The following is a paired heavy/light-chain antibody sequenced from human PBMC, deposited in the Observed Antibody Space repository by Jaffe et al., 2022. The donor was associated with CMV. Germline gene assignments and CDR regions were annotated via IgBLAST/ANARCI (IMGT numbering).Heavy chain of an antibody. J-gene: IGHJ4*02. D-gene: IGHD1-1*01. V-gene: IGHV4-59*01. Sequence: QVQLQESGPGLVKPSETLSLTCTVSGDSLSGFFWSWIRQPPGKGLEWIAYIYYSGGANYNPSLKSRVTISVDTSKNQFSLNLRSVTAADTAVYYCARDWGGTTVLDSWGQGILVTVSS. CDR1: GDSLSGFF. CDR2: IYYSGGA. CDR3: ARDWGGTTVLDS.
Light chain of an antibody. Sequence: DIVMTQTPLSLAVTPGQPASISCKSSQSLLHSDGKTHLYWYLEKPGQSPQLLLYGVSNRFSGVPERFSGSGAGTDFTLKISRVEAEDVGVYYCMHAIDVRAFGQGTKVEIK. CDR2: GVS. V-gene: IGKV2-29*02. J-gene: IGKJ1*01. CDR3: MHAIDVRA. CDR1: QSLLHSDGKTH.